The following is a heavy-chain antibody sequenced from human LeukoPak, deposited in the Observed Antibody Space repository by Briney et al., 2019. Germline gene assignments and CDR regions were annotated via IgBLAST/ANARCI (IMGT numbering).Heavy chain of an antibody. CDR1: GDSISSYY. CDR2: IHYTGST. CDR3: AREVRYDSFDY. Sequence: PSETLSLTCTASGDSISSYYWSWIRQPPGKGLEWIGYIHYTGSTSYNPSLGSRVTISIDTSQNQFSLKLSSVTAADTAVYYCAREVRYDSFDYWGQGTLVTVST. V-gene: IGHV4-59*01. J-gene: IGHJ4*02. D-gene: IGHD5-12*01.